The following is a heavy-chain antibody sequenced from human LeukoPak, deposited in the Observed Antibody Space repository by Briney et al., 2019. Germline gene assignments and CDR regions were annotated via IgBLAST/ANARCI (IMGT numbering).Heavy chain of an antibody. CDR1: GGSFNDYY. CDR3: ARGPSAEFDY. V-gene: IGHV4-59*01. Sequence: SETLSLTCAVHGGSFNDYYWSWIRQPPGKGLEWIGYIYYSGSTNYNPSLKSRVTISVDTSKNQFSLKLSSVTAADTAVYYCARGPSAEFDYWGQGTLVTVSS. CDR2: IYYSGST. J-gene: IGHJ4*02.